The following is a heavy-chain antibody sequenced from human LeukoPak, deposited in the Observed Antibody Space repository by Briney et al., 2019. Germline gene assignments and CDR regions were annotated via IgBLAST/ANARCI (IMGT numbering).Heavy chain of an antibody. D-gene: IGHD3-16*01. CDR3: AREGGGDYFDY. J-gene: IGHJ4*02. CDR1: GFTFSSYA. Sequence: GGSLRLSCAASGFTFSSYAMHWVRQAPGKGLESVAVISYDGSNKYYADSVKGRFTISRDNSKNTLYLQMNSLRAEDTAVYYCAREGGGDYFDYWGQGTLVTVSS. CDR2: ISYDGSNK. V-gene: IGHV3-30-3*01.